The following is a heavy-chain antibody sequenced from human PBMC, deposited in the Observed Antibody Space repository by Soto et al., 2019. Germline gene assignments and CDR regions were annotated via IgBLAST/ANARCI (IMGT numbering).Heavy chain of an antibody. CDR1: GYTFTSYD. CDR3: ARASITMVRGLPNNAFDI. CDR2: MNPNSGNT. D-gene: IGHD3-10*01. J-gene: IGHJ3*02. V-gene: IGHV1-8*01. Sequence: QVQLVQSGAEVKKPGASVKVSCKASGYTFTSYDINWVRQATGQGLEWMGWMNPNSGNTGYAQKFQGRVTMTRNTSISTAYMELSSLRSEDTAVYYCARASITMVRGLPNNAFDIWGQGTMVTVSS.